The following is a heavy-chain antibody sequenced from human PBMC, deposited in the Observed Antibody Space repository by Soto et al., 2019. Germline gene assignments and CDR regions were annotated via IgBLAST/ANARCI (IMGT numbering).Heavy chain of an antibody. J-gene: IGHJ6*02. CDR1: GFTFSSYW. CDR3: ARVRSYYYYGMDV. V-gene: IGHV3-7*03. Sequence: EVQLVESGGGLVQPGGSLRLSCAASGFTFSSYWMSWVRQAPGKGLAWVANIKQDGSEKYYVDSVKGRFTISRDNAKNSLYLQMNSLRAEDTAVYYCARVRSYYYYGMDVWGQGTKVTVSS. CDR2: IKQDGSEK.